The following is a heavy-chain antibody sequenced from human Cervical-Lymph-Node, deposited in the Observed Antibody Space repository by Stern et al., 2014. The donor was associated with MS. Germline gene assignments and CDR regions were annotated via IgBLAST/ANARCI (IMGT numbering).Heavy chain of an antibody. J-gene: IGHJ5*02. CDR2: IDTGNGDT. CDR1: GYTFTKYL. D-gene: IGHD6-19*01. V-gene: IGHV1-3*04. CDR3: ARDHFSSWYVEGDWFDP. Sequence: QVQLVQSGAEVKQPGASVKVSCKASGYTFTKYLIHWVRQAPGQSLEWMGWIDTGNGDTQYSHKFQDRVTCTRDTSATTVYMEVLRLKSEDAALYYCARDHFSSWYVEGDWFDPWGQGTLVTVSS.